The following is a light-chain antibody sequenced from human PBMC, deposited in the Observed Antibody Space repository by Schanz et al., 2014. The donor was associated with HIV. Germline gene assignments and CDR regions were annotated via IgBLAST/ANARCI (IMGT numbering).Light chain of an antibody. Sequence: QSALTQPASVSGSPGQSITISCTGTSSDVGADNSVSWYQQHPGRAPRLLVYDVTYRPSGVSNRFSGSKSGNTASLTISGLQPEDEADYYCGSCPRGNTYVFGSGTKLTVL. J-gene: IGLJ1*01. CDR1: SSDVGADNS. CDR2: DVT. V-gene: IGLV2-14*03. CDR3: GSCPRGNTYV.